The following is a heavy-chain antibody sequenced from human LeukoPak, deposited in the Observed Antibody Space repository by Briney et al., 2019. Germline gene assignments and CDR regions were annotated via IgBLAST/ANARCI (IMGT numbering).Heavy chain of an antibody. J-gene: IGHJ4*02. Sequence: PGGSLTLSSLASELSDRGCYISWVRQATGKELEWVSVIYSGDRTYYADSVKSRFTISRDTSKNTLYLQMNNLRADDTAMYNCTRDLTGTTWSENAYWGQGTLVTNSS. V-gene: IGHV3-53*01. CDR3: TRDLTGTTWSENAY. CDR2: IYSGDRT. CDR1: ELSDRGCY. D-gene: IGHD6-13*01.